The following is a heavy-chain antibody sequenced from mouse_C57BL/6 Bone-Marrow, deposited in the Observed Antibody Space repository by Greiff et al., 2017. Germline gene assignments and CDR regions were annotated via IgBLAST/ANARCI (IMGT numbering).Heavy chain of an antibody. J-gene: IGHJ1*03. CDR2: IYPYNGVS. D-gene: IGHD3-1*01. CDR1: GYSFTGYY. V-gene: IGHV1-31*01. Sequence: EVKLMEPGPELVKPGASVKISCKASGYSFTGYYMPWVKQSPGNILDWIGYIYPYNGVSSYNQKFKGKATLTVDKSSSTAYMELRSLTSEDSAVYYCARGLWYWYVDVRGTATTVTVAS. CDR3: ARGLWYWYVDV.